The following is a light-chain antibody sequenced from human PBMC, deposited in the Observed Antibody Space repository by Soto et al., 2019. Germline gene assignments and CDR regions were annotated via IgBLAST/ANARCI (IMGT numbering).Light chain of an antibody. CDR2: EVS. Sequence: QSALTQPASVSGSPGQSITISCTGTSSDVGGYNWLSWYQQRPGKAPKLIIFEVSNRPSGVSNRFSGSRSGSTASLTISGLQTEDEADYYCSSYTTNNTPVFGGGTKLTVL. J-gene: IGLJ3*02. V-gene: IGLV2-14*01. CDR1: SSDVGGYNW. CDR3: SSYTTNNTPV.